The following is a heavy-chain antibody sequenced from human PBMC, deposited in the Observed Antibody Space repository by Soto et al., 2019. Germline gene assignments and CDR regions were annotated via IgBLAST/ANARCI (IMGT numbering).Heavy chain of an antibody. CDR3: PESKHAYYYDSSGEACDP. CDR2: IIPIFGTS. D-gene: IGHD3-22*01. V-gene: IGHV1-69*01. CDR1: GGTFSSYA. Sequence: QVQLVQSGAEVKKPGSSVKVSCKASGGTFSSYAISWVRQAPGQGLEWMGGIIPIFGTSNYAQKFQGSVTITADESARTAYMELSSLRSEDKAVYYWPESKHAYYYDSSGEACDPWGQGTLVTVSS. J-gene: IGHJ5*02.